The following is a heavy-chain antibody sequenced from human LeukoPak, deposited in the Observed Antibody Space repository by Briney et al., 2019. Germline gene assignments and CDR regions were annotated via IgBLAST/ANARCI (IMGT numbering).Heavy chain of an antibody. CDR3: ARAGLYSGSYGY. CDR1: GYTFTSYG. CDR2: INPNSGGT. J-gene: IGHJ4*02. Sequence: ASVKVSCKASGYTFTSYGINWLRQAPGQGLEWMGWINPNSGGTNYAQKFQGRVTMTRDTSISTAYMELSRLRSDDTAVYYCARAGLYSGSYGYWGQGTLVTVSS. D-gene: IGHD1-26*01. V-gene: IGHV1-2*02.